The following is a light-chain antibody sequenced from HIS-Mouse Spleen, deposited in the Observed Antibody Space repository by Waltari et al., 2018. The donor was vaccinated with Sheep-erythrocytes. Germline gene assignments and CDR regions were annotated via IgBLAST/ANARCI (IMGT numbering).Light chain of an antibody. Sequence: QSALTQPRSVSGSPGQSVTISCTGPRSDVCSYNYVPGYQQHPGKAPKLMIYEVSKRPSGVPDRFSGSKSGNTASLTISGLQAEDEADYYCCSYAGSYNHVFATGTKVTVL. CDR3: CSYAGSYNHV. J-gene: IGLJ1*01. CDR2: EVS. CDR1: RSDVCSYNY. V-gene: IGLV2-11*01.